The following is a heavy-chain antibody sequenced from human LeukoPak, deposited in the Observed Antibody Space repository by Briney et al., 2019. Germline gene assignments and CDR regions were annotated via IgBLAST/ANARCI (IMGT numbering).Heavy chain of an antibody. CDR2: IYTSGST. CDR3: AREFGDYVFHWFGP. J-gene: IGHJ5*02. CDR1: GGSISSNSYY. D-gene: IGHD4-17*01. V-gene: IGHV4-61*02. Sequence: SETLSLTCAVSGGSISSNSYYWGWIRQSAGKGLEWIGRIYTSGSTNYNPSLKSRVTMSVDTSKNQFSLNLSSVTAADTAMYYCAREFGDYVFHWFGPWGQGTLVTVSS.